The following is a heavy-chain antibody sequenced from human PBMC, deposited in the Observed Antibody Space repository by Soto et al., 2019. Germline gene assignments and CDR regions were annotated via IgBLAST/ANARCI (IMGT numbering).Heavy chain of an antibody. V-gene: IGHV3-11*01. CDR2: ISSSGSTI. J-gene: IGHJ5*02. Sequence: GSLRLSCAASGFTFSDYYMSWIRQAPGKGLEWVSYISSSGSTIYYADSVKGRFTISRDNAKNSLYLQMNSLRAEDTAVYYCARISYYDSGSSINWFDPWGQGTLVTVSS. CDR3: ARISYYDSGSSINWFDP. D-gene: IGHD3-10*01. CDR1: GFTFSDYY.